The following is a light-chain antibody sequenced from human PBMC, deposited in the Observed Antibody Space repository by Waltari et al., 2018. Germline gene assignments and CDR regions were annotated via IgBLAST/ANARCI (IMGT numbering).Light chain of an antibody. CDR1: SRDVGHYNY. CDR3: CSYAANNSYWV. CDR2: DVV. J-gene: IGLJ3*02. Sequence: QSALTQPRSVSGSPGQSVTISCTGTSRDVGHYNYVSWYQKFSGKAPQLIIDDVVKRPSWVPVRVSGSKSGTTASLTVSGLRAEDEAEYYCCSYAANNSYWVFGGGTRLTVL. V-gene: IGLV2-11*01.